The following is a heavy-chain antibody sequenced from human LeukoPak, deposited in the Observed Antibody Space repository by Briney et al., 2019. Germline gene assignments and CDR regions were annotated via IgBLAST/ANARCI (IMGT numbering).Heavy chain of an antibody. D-gene: IGHD3-10*01. CDR3: VREGSSSRFVDY. V-gene: IGHV4-59*01. CDR2: IDCSGST. Sequence: SETLSLTCTVSGGSISSYYWSWIRQPPGKGLEWIGYIDCSGSTKYNPSLKSRVSISVDTSKNQFSLKMSSVTAADTALYYCVREGSSSRFVDYWGQGTLVTVSS. CDR1: GGSISSYY. J-gene: IGHJ4*02.